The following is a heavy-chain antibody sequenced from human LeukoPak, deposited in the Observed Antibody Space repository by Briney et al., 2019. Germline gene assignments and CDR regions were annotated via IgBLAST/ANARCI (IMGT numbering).Heavy chain of an antibody. J-gene: IGHJ4*02. CDR1: GFTFSTYA. D-gene: IGHD2-21*01. CDR3: ARGEVGISPY. Sequence: GGSLRLSCAASGFTFSTYATHWLRQAPGKGLEHVSALSGSGATIYYANSVKGRFTISRDNSRNTLYLQMGSLRAEGMAVYYCARGEVGISPYWGQGTLVTVSS. CDR2: LSGSGATI. V-gene: IGHV3-64*01.